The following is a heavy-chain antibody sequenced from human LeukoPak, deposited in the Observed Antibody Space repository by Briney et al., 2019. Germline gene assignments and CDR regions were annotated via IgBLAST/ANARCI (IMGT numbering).Heavy chain of an antibody. CDR2: TWYEGSNK. D-gene: IGHD2-15*01. CDR3: ARDTGFCSGGSCYSGGFDP. CDR1: GFTFSSYG. J-gene: IGHJ5*02. V-gene: IGHV3-33*08. Sequence: GGSLRLSCAASGFTFSSYGMHWVRQAPGKGLEWVAVTWYEGSNKYYVDSVQGRFTISRDNSKNTLYLQMNSLRAEDTAVYYCARDTGFCSGGSCYSGGFDPWGQGTLVTVSS.